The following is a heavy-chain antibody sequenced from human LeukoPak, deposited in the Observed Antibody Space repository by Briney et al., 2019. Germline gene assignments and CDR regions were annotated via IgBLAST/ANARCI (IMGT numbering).Heavy chain of an antibody. CDR2: ISWNSGSI. V-gene: IGHV3-9*01. J-gene: IGHJ4*02. D-gene: IGHD3-22*01. Sequence: GGSLRLSCAASGFTFDEYAMHWVRQAPGKGLEWVSGISWNSGSIGYADSVKGRFTISRDNAKNSLYLQMNSLRAEDTALYYCAKDHTDYYDSSGSFDYWGQGTLVTVSS. CDR3: AKDHTDYYDSSGSFDY. CDR1: GFTFDEYA.